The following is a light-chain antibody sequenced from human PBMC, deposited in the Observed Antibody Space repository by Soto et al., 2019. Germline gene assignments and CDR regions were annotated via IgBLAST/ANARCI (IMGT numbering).Light chain of an antibody. Sequence: EMVMTQSPATVSVSPGERATLSCRASQSISTNLAWYQQKPGQAPRLLIFGASNRATAVPARFTASGSGTEFTLTISSLQSEDFAFYYCQQYNTWPPLTFGGGTKVEI. V-gene: IGKV3-15*01. J-gene: IGKJ4*01. CDR2: GAS. CDR3: QQYNTWPPLT. CDR1: QSISTN.